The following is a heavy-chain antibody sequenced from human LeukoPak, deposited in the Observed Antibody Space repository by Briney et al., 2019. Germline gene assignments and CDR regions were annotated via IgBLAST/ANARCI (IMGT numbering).Heavy chain of an antibody. CDR1: GYTFIGYY. CDR2: INPHNGDT. Sequence: ASVKVSCKASGYTFIGYYLHWVRQARGQGLEWMGWINPHNGDTNYAQRFQGRVTMTRDTSTSTVYMELSSLSSEDTAVYFCARDWGQQLGRDCFDYWGQGTLVTVPS. J-gene: IGHJ4*02. V-gene: IGHV1-2*02. D-gene: IGHD6-13*01. CDR3: ARDWGQQLGRDCFDY.